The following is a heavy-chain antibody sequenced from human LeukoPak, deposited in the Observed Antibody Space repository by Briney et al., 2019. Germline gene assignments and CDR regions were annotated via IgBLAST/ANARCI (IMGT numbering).Heavy chain of an antibody. CDR3: ATDPGLVVVPAATDQQQLVDY. V-gene: IGHV1-69-2*01. Sequence: ASVKISCKVSGYTFTDYYMHWVQQAPGKGPEWMGLVDPEDGETIYAEKFQGRVTITADTSTDTAYMELSSLRSEDTAVYYCATDPGLVVVPAATDQQQLVDYWGQGTLVTVSS. D-gene: IGHD2-2*01. CDR1: GYTFTDYY. J-gene: IGHJ4*02. CDR2: VDPEDGET.